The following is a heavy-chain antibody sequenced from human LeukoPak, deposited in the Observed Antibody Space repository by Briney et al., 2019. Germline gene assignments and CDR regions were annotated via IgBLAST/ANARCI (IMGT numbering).Heavy chain of an antibody. CDR2: MYYSGST. D-gene: IGHD3-10*01. V-gene: IGHV4-39*07. CDR1: GGSISSSIHY. J-gene: IGHJ3*02. CDR3: ARPVRGVTWYDAFDI. Sequence: SETLSLTCSVSGGSISSSIHYWNWIRQPPGKGLEWIGTMYYSGSTYYNPSLKSRVTISVDTSRHQFSLRLSSVTAADTAVYYCARPVRGVTWYDAFDIWGQGTMVTVSS.